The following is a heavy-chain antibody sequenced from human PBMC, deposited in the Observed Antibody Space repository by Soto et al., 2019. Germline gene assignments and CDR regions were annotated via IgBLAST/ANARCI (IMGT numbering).Heavy chain of an antibody. Sequence: GGSLRLSCAASGFTFSSYSMNCVRQAPGKGLEWVSSISSSSSYIYYADSVKGRFTISRDNAKNSLYLQMNSLRAEDTAVYYCARASSPGWHCSSTSCYPNWFDPWGQGTLVTVSS. D-gene: IGHD2-2*01. J-gene: IGHJ5*02. V-gene: IGHV3-21*01. CDR1: GFTFSSYS. CDR3: ARASSPGWHCSSTSCYPNWFDP. CDR2: ISSSSSYI.